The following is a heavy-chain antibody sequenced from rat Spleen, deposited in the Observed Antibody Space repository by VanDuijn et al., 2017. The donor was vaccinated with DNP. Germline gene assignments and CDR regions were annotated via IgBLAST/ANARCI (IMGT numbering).Heavy chain of an antibody. Sequence: EVQLVESGGGLVQPGRSLKLSCAASGLTFSDYNMAWVRQAPKKGLEWVATISYEGSSTYYRDSVKGRFTISRDNAKSTLYLQMDSLRSEDTATYYCARHGRVTTVAPYWYFDFWGPGTMVTVSS. J-gene: IGHJ1*01. V-gene: IGHV5-7*01. CDR3: ARHGRVTTVAPYWYFDF. CDR2: ISYEGSST. D-gene: IGHD1-3*01. CDR1: GLTFSDYN.